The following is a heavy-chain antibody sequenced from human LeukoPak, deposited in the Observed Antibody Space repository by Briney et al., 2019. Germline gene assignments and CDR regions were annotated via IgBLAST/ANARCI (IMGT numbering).Heavy chain of an antibody. CDR2: IYYSGGT. CDR3: ARYRDYEDY. V-gene: IGHV4-59*06. Sequence: PSETLSLTCAVSGGSISSYYWSWIRQPPGKGLEWIGYIYYSGGTYYNPSLKSRVTISVDTSKNQFPLKLSSVTAADTAVYYCARYRDYEDYWGQGTLVTVSS. CDR1: GGSISSYY. D-gene: IGHD4-17*01. J-gene: IGHJ4*02.